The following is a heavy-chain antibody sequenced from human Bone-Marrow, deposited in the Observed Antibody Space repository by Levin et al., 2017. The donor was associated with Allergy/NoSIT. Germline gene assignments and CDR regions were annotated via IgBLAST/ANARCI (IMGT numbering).Heavy chain of an antibody. J-gene: IGHJ2*01. V-gene: IGHV4-39*02. Sequence: PSETLSLTCTVSGGSMSSSPYFWAWVRQPPGTGLEWIGMIYYSGTTYYNPSLKSRVTLSVDTSKNHFSLQLSSVTAADTAMYFCARLRRTNYWYFDLWGRGTLVTVSS. CDR2: IYYSGTT. D-gene: IGHD2-8*01. CDR3: ARLRRTNYWYFDL. CDR1: GGSMSSSPYF.